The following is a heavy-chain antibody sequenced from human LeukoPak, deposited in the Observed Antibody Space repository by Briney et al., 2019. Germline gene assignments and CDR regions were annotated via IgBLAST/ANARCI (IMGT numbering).Heavy chain of an antibody. CDR2: ISYDGSNK. CDR3: ARGQGLVVAATLFDY. V-gene: IGHV3-30-3*01. D-gene: IGHD2-15*01. Sequence: GGSLRLSCAASGFTFSSYAMHWVRQAPGKGLEWVAVISYDGSNKYYADSVKGRFTISRDNSKNTLYLQMNSLRAEDTAVYYCARGQGLVVAATLFDYWGQGTLVTVSS. CDR1: GFTFSSYA. J-gene: IGHJ4*02.